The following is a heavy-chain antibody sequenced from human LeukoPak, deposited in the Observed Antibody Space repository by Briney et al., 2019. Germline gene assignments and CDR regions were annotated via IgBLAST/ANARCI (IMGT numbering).Heavy chain of an antibody. Sequence: PSETLSLTCAVFGGSFDGYYWSWIRQSPGKGLEWIGSIYYNGNTYYSPSLKSRVTISIDTSKNQFSLKLNSVTAADTAVYYCARYGLLRLSEINAFHIWGQGTMVTVSS. CDR1: GGSFDGYY. CDR3: ARYGLLRLSEINAFHI. V-gene: IGHV4-34*01. CDR2: IYYNGNT. J-gene: IGHJ3*02. D-gene: IGHD5-18*01.